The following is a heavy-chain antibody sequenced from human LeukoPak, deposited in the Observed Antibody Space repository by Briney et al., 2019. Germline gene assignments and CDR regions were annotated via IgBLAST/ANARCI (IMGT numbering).Heavy chain of an antibody. D-gene: IGHD2-15*01. CDR2: IYYSGST. CDR1: GGSISSYY. Sequence: SETLSLTCTVSGGSISSYYWSWIRQPPGKGLEWIGYIYYSGSTNYNPSLKSRVTISVDTSKNQFSLKLSSVTAADTAVYYCARDGSGGEVDYWGQGTLVTVSS. J-gene: IGHJ4*02. V-gene: IGHV4-59*01. CDR3: ARDGSGGEVDY.